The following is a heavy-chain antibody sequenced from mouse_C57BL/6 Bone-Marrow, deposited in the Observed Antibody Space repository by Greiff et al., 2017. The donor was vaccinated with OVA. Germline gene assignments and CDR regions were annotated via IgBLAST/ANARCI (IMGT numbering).Heavy chain of an antibody. J-gene: IGHJ2*01. CDR3: AIKESSYFDY. D-gene: IGHD1-1*01. Sequence: QVQLQQSGAELVKPGASVKLSCKASGYTFTSYWMHWVKQRPGQGLEWIGMIHPNSGSTNYNEKFKSKATLTVDKSSSTAYMQLSSLTSEDSAVYYCAIKESSYFDYWGQGTTLTVSS. CDR2: IHPNSGST. CDR1: GYTFTSYW. V-gene: IGHV1-64*01.